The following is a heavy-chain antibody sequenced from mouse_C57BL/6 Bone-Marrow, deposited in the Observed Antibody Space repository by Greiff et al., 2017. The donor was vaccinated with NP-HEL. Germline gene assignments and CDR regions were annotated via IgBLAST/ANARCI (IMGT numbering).Heavy chain of an antibody. CDR3: AKIWGSDYYGSSYPFAY. CDR2: IYPRSGNT. CDR1: GYTFTSYG. V-gene: IGHV1-81*01. Sequence: QVQLQQSGAELARPGASVKLSCKASGYTFTSYGISWVKQRTGQGLEWIGEIYPRSGNTYYNEKFKGKATLTADKSSSTAYMELRSLTSEDSAVYFCAKIWGSDYYGSSYPFAYWGQGTLVTVSA. J-gene: IGHJ3*01. D-gene: IGHD1-1*01.